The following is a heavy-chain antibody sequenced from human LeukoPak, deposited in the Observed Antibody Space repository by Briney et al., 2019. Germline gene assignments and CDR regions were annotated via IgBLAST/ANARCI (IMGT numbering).Heavy chain of an antibody. D-gene: IGHD1-26*01. CDR1: GFTFSSYW. J-gene: IGHJ3*02. CDR3: ARDGGSYVTDAFDI. Sequence: SGGSLRLSCAASGFTFSSYWMSWVRQAPGKGLEWVANIKQDGSEKYYVDSVKGRFTISRDNAKNSLYLQMNSLRAEDTAVYYCARDGGSYVTDAFDIWGQGTMVTVSS. CDR2: IKQDGSEK. V-gene: IGHV3-7*01.